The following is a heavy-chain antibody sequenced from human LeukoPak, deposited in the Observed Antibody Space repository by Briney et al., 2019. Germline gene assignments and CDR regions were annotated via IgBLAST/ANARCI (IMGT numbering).Heavy chain of an antibody. D-gene: IGHD6-13*01. CDR3: ARRSRSWYGGGDYFDY. J-gene: IGHJ4*02. CDR1: GGSISSYY. Sequence: PSETLSLTCTVSGGSISSYYWSWIRQPPGKGLEWIGYIYYSGSTNYNPSLKSRVTISVDTSKNQFSLKLSSVTAADTAVYYCARRSRSWYGGGDYFDYWGQGTLVTVSS. V-gene: IGHV4-59*01. CDR2: IYYSGST.